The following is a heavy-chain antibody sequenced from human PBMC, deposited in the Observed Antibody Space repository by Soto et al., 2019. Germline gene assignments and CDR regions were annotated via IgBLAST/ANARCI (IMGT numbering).Heavy chain of an antibody. J-gene: IGHJ4*02. CDR2: IYYTGST. CDR3: ASGGWFGYYFDY. CDR1: GGSVRSSTYY. Sequence: SETLSLTCTVSGGSVRSSTYYWGWIRQPPGKGLEWIGNIYYTGSTYYNPSLKSRVTISVDTSKNQFSLKLSSVTAADTAVYYCASGGWFGYYFDYWGQGTVVT. V-gene: IGHV4-39*01. D-gene: IGHD3-10*01.